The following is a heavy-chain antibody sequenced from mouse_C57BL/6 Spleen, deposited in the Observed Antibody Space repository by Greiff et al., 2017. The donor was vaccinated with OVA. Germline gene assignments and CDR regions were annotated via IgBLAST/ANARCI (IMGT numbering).Heavy chain of an antibody. CDR2: IDPSDSET. J-gene: IGHJ4*01. D-gene: IGHD2-4*01. CDR3: ASGGDYDGDYDALDY. Sequence: QVHVKQPGAELVRPGSSVKLSCKASGYTFTSYWMHWVKQRPIQGLEWIGNIDPSDSETHYNQKFKDKATLTVDKSSSTAYMQLSSLTSEDSAVYDCASGGDYDGDYDALDYWGQGTSVTVSS. V-gene: IGHV1-52*01. CDR1: GYTFTSYW.